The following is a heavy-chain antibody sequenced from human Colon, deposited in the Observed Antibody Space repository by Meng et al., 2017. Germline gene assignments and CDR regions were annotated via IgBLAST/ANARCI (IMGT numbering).Heavy chain of an antibody. Sequence: QVHLVQAGADLKKPGASVTVSCQASGYSFTSYGMHWLRQAPGQRPEWMGWIYTADGNRRYSQRFQDRLTITSDTVARTAYMELSSLRSEDTAVYFCARDERGGPYYFDYWGQGTLVTVSS. V-gene: IGHV1-3*04. CDR1: GYSFTSYG. CDR3: ARDERGGPYYFDY. J-gene: IGHJ4*02. CDR2: IYTADGNR.